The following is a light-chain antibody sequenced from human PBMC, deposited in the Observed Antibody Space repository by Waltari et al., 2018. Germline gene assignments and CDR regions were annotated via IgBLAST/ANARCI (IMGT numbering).Light chain of an antibody. CDR1: SSNIGSNY. J-gene: IGLJ1*01. CDR2: RNN. V-gene: IGLV1-47*01. CDR3: ATWDDRLSDYV. Sequence: QSVLTQPPSASGTPGQRVIISCSGSSSNIGSNYVYWYQQLLGTAPKLLSYRNNQRPSGVPDRFSGSKSGTSSSLAIRGLRSEDEADYYCATWDDRLSDYVFGTGTKVTAL.